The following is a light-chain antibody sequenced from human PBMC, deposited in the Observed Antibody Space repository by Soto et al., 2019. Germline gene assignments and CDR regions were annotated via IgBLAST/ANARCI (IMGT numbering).Light chain of an antibody. CDR3: QTWDAGNVV. CDR2: VKSDGSH. J-gene: IGLJ2*01. Sequence: QLVLTQSLSASASLGASGKLTCTLSSGHGNYVIAWHQQQPEKGPRYLMKVKSDGSHSKGDVIPDRFSGSSSGAERYLAISSLPSEDEADYYFQTWDAGNVVFGGGTTLTVL. CDR1: SGHGNYV. V-gene: IGLV4-69*01.